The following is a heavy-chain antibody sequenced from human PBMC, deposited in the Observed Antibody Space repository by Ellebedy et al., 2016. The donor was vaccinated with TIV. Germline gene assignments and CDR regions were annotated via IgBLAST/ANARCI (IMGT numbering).Heavy chain of an antibody. Sequence: GESLKISCTGSGFTFSTYWMHWVRQAPGKGLEWVSRINGDGGSTAYADSVKGRFTISRDNANNALYLQMNSLRAEDTAVYYCARRSVGASPYYFDYWGQGTLVTVSS. V-gene: IGHV3-74*01. J-gene: IGHJ4*02. D-gene: IGHD1-26*01. CDR1: GFTFSTYW. CDR3: ARRSVGASPYYFDY. CDR2: INGDGGST.